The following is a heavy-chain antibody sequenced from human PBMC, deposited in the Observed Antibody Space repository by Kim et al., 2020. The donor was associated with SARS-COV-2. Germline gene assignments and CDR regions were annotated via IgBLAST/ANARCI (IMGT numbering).Heavy chain of an antibody. CDR3: ARGATIVVVPAAARGAEGRFDY. V-gene: IGHV1-69*13. Sequence: SVKVSCKASGGTFSSYAISWVRQAPGQGLEWMGGIIPIFGTANYAQKFQGRVTITADESTSTAYMELSSLRSEDTAVYYCARGATIVVVPAAARGAEGRFDYWGQGTLVTVSS. CDR2: IIPIFGTA. D-gene: IGHD2-2*01. CDR1: GGTFSSYA. J-gene: IGHJ4*02.